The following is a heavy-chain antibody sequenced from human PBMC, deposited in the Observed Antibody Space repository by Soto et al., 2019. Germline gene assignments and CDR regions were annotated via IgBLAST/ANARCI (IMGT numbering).Heavy chain of an antibody. D-gene: IGHD2-8*01. Sequence: PGGSLRLSCAASGFTFSSYAMSWVRQAPGKGLEWVSAISGSGGSTYYADSVKGRFTISRDNSKNTLYLQMNSLRAEDTAVYYCANRYCTNGVCYTLGSLSWFDPWGQGTLVTVSS. V-gene: IGHV3-23*01. CDR2: ISGSGGST. J-gene: IGHJ5*02. CDR3: ANRYCTNGVCYTLGSLSWFDP. CDR1: GFTFSSYA.